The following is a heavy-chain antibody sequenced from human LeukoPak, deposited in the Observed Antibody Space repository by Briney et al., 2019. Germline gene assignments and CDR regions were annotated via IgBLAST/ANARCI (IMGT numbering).Heavy chain of an antibody. D-gene: IGHD6-13*01. Sequence: KPSETLSLTCTVSGGSISSYYWSLIRQPAGKGLEWIGRIYTSGSTNYNPSLKRRVTMSVDTSKNQFSLKLSSVTAADTAVYYCARDRVAAARPSPFDIWGQGTMVTVSS. CDR2: IYTSGST. CDR3: ARDRVAAARPSPFDI. V-gene: IGHV4-4*07. J-gene: IGHJ3*02. CDR1: GGSISSYY.